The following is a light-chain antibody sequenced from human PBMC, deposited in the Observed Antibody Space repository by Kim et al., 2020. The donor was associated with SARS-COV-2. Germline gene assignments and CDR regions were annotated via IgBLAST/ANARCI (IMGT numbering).Light chain of an antibody. Sequence: EIVLTQSPGTLSLSPGERATLSCRASQSVSSSYLAWYQQKPGQAPMLLIYGASSRATGIPDRFSGSGSGTDFTLTISRLEPEDFAVYYCQQYGSSPPWTFGQGTKVDIK. CDR1: QSVSSSY. CDR3: QQYGSSPPWT. J-gene: IGKJ1*01. CDR2: GAS. V-gene: IGKV3-20*01.